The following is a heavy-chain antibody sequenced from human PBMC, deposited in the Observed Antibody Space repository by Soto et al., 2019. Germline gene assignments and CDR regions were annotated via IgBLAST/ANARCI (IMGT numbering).Heavy chain of an antibody. CDR3: ARDGNIAAAGMGFDY. J-gene: IGHJ4*02. D-gene: IGHD6-13*01. Sequence: PSETLSLTCTVSGGSISSYYWSWIRQPPGKGLEWIGYIFYSGSTNYNPSLKSRVIISVDTSKNQVSLKLSSVTTADTAVYWCARDGNIAAAGMGFDYWGQGTLVTVSS. CDR1: GGSISSYY. CDR2: IFYSGST. V-gene: IGHV4-59*01.